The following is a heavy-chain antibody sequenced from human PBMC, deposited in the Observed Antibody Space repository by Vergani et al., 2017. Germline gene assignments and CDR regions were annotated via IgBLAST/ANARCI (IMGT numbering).Heavy chain of an antibody. CDR1: GGSISSYY. CDR2: IYYSGST. D-gene: IGHD3-3*01. J-gene: IGHJ6*02. Sequence: QVQLQESGPGLVKPSQTLSLTCTVSGGSISSYYWSWIRQPPGKGLEWIGYIYYSGSTNYNPSLKSRVTISVDTSKNQFSLKLSSVTAADTAAYYCARDGGYYDFWGGLGGRDYYGMDVWGQGP. V-gene: IGHV4-59*01. CDR3: ARDGGYYDFWGGLGGRDYYGMDV.